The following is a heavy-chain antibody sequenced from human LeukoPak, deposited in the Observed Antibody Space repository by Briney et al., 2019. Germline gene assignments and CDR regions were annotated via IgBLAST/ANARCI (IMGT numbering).Heavy chain of an antibody. J-gene: IGHJ5*02. D-gene: IGHD3-22*01. V-gene: IGHV1-46*01. CDR2: INPSGGST. CDR3: ATVHYYDSSGYWFDP. Sequence: ASVKVSCKASGYTFTSYYLHWVRQAPGQGLEWMGIINPSGGSTRYAQKFQGRVTMTRDTSTSTVYMELSSLRSEDTAVYYCATVHYYDSSGYWFDPWGQGTLVTVSS. CDR1: GYTFTSYY.